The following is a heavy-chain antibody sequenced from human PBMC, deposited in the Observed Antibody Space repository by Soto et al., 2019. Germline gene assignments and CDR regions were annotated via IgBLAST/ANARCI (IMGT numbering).Heavy chain of an antibody. D-gene: IGHD2-21*02. V-gene: IGHV4-39*01. CDR3: ARLQAVVTAIPVWQGDFDY. J-gene: IGHJ4*02. CDR2: IYYSGST. CDR1: GGSISSSSYY. Sequence: QLQLQESGPGLVKPSETLSLTCTVSGGSISSSSYYWGWIRQPPGKGLEWIGSIYYSGSTYYNPSLKSRVTISVDTSKNQFSLKLSSVTAADTAVYYCARLQAVVTAIPVWQGDFDYWGQGTLVTVSS.